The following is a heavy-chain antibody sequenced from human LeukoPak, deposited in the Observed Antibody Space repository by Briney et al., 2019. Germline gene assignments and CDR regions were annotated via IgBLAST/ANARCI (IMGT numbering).Heavy chain of an antibody. V-gene: IGHV3-15*01. J-gene: IGHJ4*02. CDR2: IKSKTDGGTT. Sequence: PGGSLRLTCAASGFTFSNAWMSWVRQAPGKGLEWVGRIKSKTDGGTTDYAAPVKGRFTISRDDSKNTLYLQMNSLKTEDTAVYYCVPDYYGSGSYSNWGQGTLVTVSS. D-gene: IGHD3-10*01. CDR3: VPDYYGSGSYSN. CDR1: GFTFSNAW.